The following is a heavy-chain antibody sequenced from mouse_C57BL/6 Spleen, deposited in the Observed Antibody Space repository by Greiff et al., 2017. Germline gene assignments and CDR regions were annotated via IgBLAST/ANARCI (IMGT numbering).Heavy chain of an antibody. CDR2: IDPSDSYT. D-gene: IGHD1-1*01. CDR3: ARSNGSLYYFDY. V-gene: IGHV1-50*01. Sequence: VQLQQPGAELVKPGASVKLSCKASGYTFTSYWMQWVKQRPGQGLEWIGEIDPSDSYTNYNQKFKGKATLTVDTSSSPAYMQLSSLTSEDSAVYYCARSNGSLYYFDYWGQGTTLTVSS. CDR1: GYTFTSYW. J-gene: IGHJ2*01.